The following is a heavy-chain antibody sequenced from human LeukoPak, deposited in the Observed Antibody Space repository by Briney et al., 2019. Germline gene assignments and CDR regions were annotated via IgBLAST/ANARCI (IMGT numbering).Heavy chain of an antibody. CDR3: ARSVGKQQLVPRDYYYYYMDV. D-gene: IGHD6-13*01. J-gene: IGHJ6*03. CDR2: INPSGGST. V-gene: IGHV1-46*01. CDR1: GYTFTSYY. Sequence: GASVKVSCKASGYTFTSYYMHWVRQAPGQGLEWMGIINPSGGSTSYAQKFQGRVTMTRDTSTSTAYMELRSLRSDDTAVYYCARSVGKQQLVPRDYYYYYMDVWGKGTTVTVSS.